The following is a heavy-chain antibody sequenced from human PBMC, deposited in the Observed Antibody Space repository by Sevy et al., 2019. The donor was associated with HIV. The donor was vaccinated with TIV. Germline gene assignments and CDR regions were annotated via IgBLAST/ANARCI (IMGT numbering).Heavy chain of an antibody. CDR1: GFDFSIYS. CDR3: AREGCTKPHDY. Sequence: GGSLRLSCAASGFDFSIYSMSWVRQAPGKGLEWVSTLSFGCGKINYADSVKGRFTISRDNSKSWVYLQMNNMRVEDTAVYYCAREGCTKPHDYWGQRTLVTVSS. J-gene: IGHJ4*02. V-gene: IGHV3-23*01. D-gene: IGHD2-8*01. CDR2: LSFGCGKI.